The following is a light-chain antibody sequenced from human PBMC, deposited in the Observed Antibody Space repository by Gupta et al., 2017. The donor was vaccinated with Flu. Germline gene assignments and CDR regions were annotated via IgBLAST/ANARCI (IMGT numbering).Light chain of an antibody. CDR1: GLGNHY. CDR3: QAWDSNTVV. J-gene: IGLJ2*01. CDR2: QDI. V-gene: IGLV3-1*01. Sequence: YEPTLPPPVSVSPVHTPTITCSGEGLGNHYASWYHHTPGQSPIVVIYQDIKRPPGIPVLFSGSSPGTTATLTISGTRGRDEAEYYCQAWDSNTVVFGGGTKVTVL.